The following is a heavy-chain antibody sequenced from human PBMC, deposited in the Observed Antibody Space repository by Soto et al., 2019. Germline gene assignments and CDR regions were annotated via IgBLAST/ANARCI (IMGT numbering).Heavy chain of an antibody. V-gene: IGHV1-69*02. Sequence: GASVKVSCKASGGTFSSYTISWVRQAPGQGLEWMGRIIPILGIANYAQKFQGRVTITADKSTSTAYMELSSLRSEDTAVYYCASVVSSSLVYYFDYWGQGTLVTVSS. CDR3: ASVVSSSLVYYFDY. D-gene: IGHD6-13*01. J-gene: IGHJ4*02. CDR2: IIPILGIA. CDR1: GGTFSSYT.